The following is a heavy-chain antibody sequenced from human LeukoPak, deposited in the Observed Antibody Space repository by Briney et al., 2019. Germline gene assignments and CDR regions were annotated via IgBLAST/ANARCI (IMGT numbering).Heavy chain of an antibody. CDR3: ATSRLGSSGWYDPGYYFDY. CDR2: FDPEDGEI. CDR1: GYTLTELS. J-gene: IGHJ4*02. Sequence: ASVKVSCKVSGYTLTELSMHWVRQAPGKGLEWMGGFDPEDGEIIYAQKFQGRVTMTEDTSTDTAYMELSSLRSEDTAVYYCATSRLGSSGWYDPGYYFDYWGQGTLVTVSS. D-gene: IGHD6-19*01. V-gene: IGHV1-24*01.